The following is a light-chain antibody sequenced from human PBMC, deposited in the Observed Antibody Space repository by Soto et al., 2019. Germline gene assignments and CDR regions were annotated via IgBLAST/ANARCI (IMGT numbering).Light chain of an antibody. J-gene: IGKJ4*01. CDR1: QSVSSH. V-gene: IGKV3-11*01. Sequence: EIVLTQSPATLSLSPGERATLSCRASQSVSSHLAWYQQKPGQAPRLLIYDASNRATGIPGRFSGSGSGTDFTLTISSLEPEDFAVYYCQQRSNWPLTFGGGTKVEIK. CDR3: QQRSNWPLT. CDR2: DAS.